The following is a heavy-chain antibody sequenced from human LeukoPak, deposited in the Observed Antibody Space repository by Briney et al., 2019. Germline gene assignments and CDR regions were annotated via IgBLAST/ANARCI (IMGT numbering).Heavy chain of an antibody. J-gene: IGHJ4*02. Sequence: GASVKVSCKASGYTFTSYYMHWVRQAPGQGLEWMGIINPSGGSTSYAQKFQGRVTITADKSTSTAYMELSSLRSEDTAVYYCARDSGDYWGQGTLVTVSS. CDR3: ARDSGDY. D-gene: IGHD3-10*01. V-gene: IGHV1-46*01. CDR2: INPSGGST. CDR1: GYTFTSYY.